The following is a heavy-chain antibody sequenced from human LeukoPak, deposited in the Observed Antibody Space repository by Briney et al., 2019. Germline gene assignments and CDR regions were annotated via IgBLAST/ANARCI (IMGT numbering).Heavy chain of an antibody. Sequence: GGSLRLSCAASGFTFSSYAMSWVRQAPGKGLEWVSVICREGESDTYYTNSVRGRFTISRDNSKNTIYLQMDSLRVEDTAVYFCAREPEGRLVYAWDWWGQGTLVTVSS. V-gene: IGHV3-23*03. J-gene: IGHJ4*02. CDR1: GFTFSSYA. D-gene: IGHD2-8*01. CDR3: AREPEGRLVYAWDW. CDR2: ICREGESDT.